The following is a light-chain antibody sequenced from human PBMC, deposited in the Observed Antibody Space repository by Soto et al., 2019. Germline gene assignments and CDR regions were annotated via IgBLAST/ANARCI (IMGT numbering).Light chain of an antibody. CDR2: GAS. J-gene: IGKJ5*01. CDR1: QSVRSN. Sequence: EIVMTQSPATLSVSPGERATLSCRASQSVRSNLAWYQQKPGQAPRLLIYGASIRATGIPCRFSGSGSGTAFALTISSLQSEDLAIYYCQQYNSWSSITFGQGTRLEIK. V-gene: IGKV3-15*01. CDR3: QQYNSWSSIT.